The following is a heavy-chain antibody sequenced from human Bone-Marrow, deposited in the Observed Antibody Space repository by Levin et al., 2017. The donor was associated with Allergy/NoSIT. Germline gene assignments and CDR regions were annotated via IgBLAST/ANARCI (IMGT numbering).Heavy chain of an antibody. CDR1: GYSFSSYW. CDR2: IFPGTSTT. Sequence: GESLKISCKGSGYSFSSYWIVWVRQMPGKGLDYMGTIFPGTSTTRYSPSFQGQVTISADTSTSTAFLPWRSLKASDTAMYYGARDENSWLDTWGQGTLVTVSS. J-gene: IGHJ5*02. V-gene: IGHV5-51*01. CDR3: ARDENSWLDT.